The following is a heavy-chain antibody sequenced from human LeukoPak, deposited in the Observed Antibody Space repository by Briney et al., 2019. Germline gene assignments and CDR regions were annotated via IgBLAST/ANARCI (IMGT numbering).Heavy chain of an antibody. CDR1: GGSISSSSYY. CDR2: IYYSGST. CDR3: ARAVAYAFDI. J-gene: IGHJ3*02. V-gene: IGHV4-39*01. Sequence: SETLSLTCTVSGGSISSSSYYWGWIRQPPGKGLEWIGSIYYSGSTYYNPSLKSRVTISVDTSKNQFSLKLSSVTAADTAVYYCARAVAYAFDIRGQGTMVTVSS. D-gene: IGHD6-19*01.